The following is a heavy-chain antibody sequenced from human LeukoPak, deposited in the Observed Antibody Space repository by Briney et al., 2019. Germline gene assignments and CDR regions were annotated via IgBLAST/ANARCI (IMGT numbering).Heavy chain of an antibody. V-gene: IGHV1-8*01. CDR3: ARGMGSGSYAAAYDFDY. D-gene: IGHD3-22*01. CDR2: MNPKSGNT. CDR1: GYTFTSYD. Sequence: ASVKVSPKPSGYTFTSYDINWVRQATGQGLEWMGWMNPKSGNTGYAQKFQGRFTMTRNTSIGTAYMELRSLRSDDTAVYYCARGMGSGSYAAAYDFDYLVQGTLVTVSS. J-gene: IGHJ4*02.